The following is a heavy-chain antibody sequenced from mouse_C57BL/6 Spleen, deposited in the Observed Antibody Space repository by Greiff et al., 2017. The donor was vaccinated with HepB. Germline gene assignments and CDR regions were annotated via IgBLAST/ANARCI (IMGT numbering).Heavy chain of an antibody. J-gene: IGHJ4*01. D-gene: IGHD1-1*01. V-gene: IGHV3-6*01. CDR3: ASYYCGSSDYYAMDY. CDR1: GYSITSGYY. Sequence: ESGPGLVKPSQSLSLTCSVTGYSITSGYYWNWIRQFPGNKLEWMGYISYDGSNNYNPSLKNRISITRDTSKNQFFLKLKSVTTEDTATYYCASYYCGSSDYYAMDYWGQGTSVTVSS. CDR2: ISYDGSN.